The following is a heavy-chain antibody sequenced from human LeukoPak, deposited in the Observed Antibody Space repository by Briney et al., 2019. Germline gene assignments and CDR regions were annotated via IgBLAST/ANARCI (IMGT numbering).Heavy chain of an antibody. CDR3: ARRSHSGRLDY. Sequence: SETLSLTCAVYGGSFSGYYWSWIRQPPGKGLEWIGEINHSGSTNYNPSLKSRVTISVDTSKNQFSLKLSSVTAADTAVYYCARRSHSGRLDYWGQGTLVTVSS. D-gene: IGHD2-21*01. CDR1: GGSFSGYY. J-gene: IGHJ4*02. CDR2: INHSGST. V-gene: IGHV4-34*01.